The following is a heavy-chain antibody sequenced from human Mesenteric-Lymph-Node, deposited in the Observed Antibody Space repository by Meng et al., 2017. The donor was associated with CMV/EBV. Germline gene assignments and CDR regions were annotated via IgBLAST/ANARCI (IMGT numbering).Heavy chain of an antibody. V-gene: IGHV4-34*01. CDR3: ARAMYYYAGSGYYYGY. CDR2: INHSGIT. CDR1: GGSFSGYF. Sequence: GSLRLSCAVYGGSFSGYFWSWIRQPPGKGLEWIGEINHSGITNLNPSLKSRVTISGDTSKNQLSLKLTSVTAADTAVYYCARAMYYYAGSGYYYGYWGQETLVTVSS. J-gene: IGHJ4*02. D-gene: IGHD3-22*01.